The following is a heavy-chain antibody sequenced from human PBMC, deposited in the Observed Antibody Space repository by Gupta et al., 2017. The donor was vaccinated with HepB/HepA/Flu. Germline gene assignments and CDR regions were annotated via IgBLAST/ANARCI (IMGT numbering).Heavy chain of an antibody. D-gene: IGHD3-3*01. Sequence: QVQLVQSGAEVKKPGASVKVSCKASGYSFTSYYMHWVRQAPGQGLEWLGIINPTNSRTTYAQKFQDRVTMTRDTSTSTVYMELRSLRSEDTAVYYCARDYDFGSGSYYFHPWGQGTLVTVS. CDR2: INPTNSRT. CDR1: GYSFTSYY. V-gene: IGHV1-46*01. CDR3: ARDYDFGSGSYYFHP. J-gene: IGHJ5*02.